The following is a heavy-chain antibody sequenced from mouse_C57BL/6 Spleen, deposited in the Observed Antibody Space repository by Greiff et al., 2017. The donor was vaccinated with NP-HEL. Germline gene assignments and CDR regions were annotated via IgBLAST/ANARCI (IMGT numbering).Heavy chain of an antibody. Sequence: VQLQQSGAELVKPGASVKLSCKASGYTFTEYTIHWVKQRSGQGLEWIGWFYPGSGSIKYNEKFKDKATLTADKSSSTVYMELSRLTSEDSAVYFCARHETLYDYDGVLYGNYAMDYWGQGTSVTVSS. CDR1: GYTFTEYT. J-gene: IGHJ4*01. V-gene: IGHV1-62-2*01. D-gene: IGHD2-4*01. CDR2: FYPGSGSI. CDR3: ARHETLYDYDGVLYGNYAMDY.